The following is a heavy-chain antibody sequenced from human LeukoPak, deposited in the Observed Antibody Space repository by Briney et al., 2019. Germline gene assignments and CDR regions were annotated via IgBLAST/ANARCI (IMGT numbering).Heavy chain of an antibody. J-gene: IGHJ4*02. Sequence: GESLKISCKGTGCRFINYWIGWVRQMPGKGLEWMGIIYPDDSDIRYSPSFQGQVTISADRSISIAYLQWNSLKASDTAMYYCARQTLGVRGGEWDYWGQGTLVTVSS. D-gene: IGHD3-10*01. CDR1: GCRFINYW. V-gene: IGHV5-51*01. CDR3: ARQTLGVRGGEWDY. CDR2: IYPDDSDI.